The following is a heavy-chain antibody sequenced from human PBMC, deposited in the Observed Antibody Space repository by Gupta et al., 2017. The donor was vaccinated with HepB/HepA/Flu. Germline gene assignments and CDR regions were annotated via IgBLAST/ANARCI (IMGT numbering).Heavy chain of an antibody. CDR2: INPDGSGQ. CDR1: GFTFAHYW. CDR3: ARGYDWRCDS. V-gene: IGHV3-7*04. J-gene: IGHJ4*02. Sequence: EVQLVESGGGLVQPGGFLRLSCAASGFTFAHYWMNWVRQAPGEGLEWWANINPDGSGQYYAESVKGRFTVSRGNAENSVYLQMSSLRVEDTATYYCARGYDWRCDSWGQGALVTVSS. D-gene: IGHD3-9*01.